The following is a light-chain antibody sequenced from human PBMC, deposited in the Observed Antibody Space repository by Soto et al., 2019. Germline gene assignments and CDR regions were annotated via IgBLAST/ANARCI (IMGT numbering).Light chain of an antibody. CDR1: STDVGGYNY. V-gene: IGLV2-14*01. CDR3: SSYAGGSTWA. Sequence: QSVLTQPASVSGSPGQSITISCTGTSTDVGGYNYVSWYQQHPGKAPKLMIFEVSNRPSGISNRFSGSKSGSTASLTISGLQAEDEADYFCSSYAGGSTWAFGEGTKLTVL. CDR2: EVS. J-gene: IGLJ3*02.